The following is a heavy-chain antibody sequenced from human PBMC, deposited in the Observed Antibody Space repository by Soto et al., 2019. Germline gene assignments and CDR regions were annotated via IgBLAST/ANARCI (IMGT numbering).Heavy chain of an antibody. V-gene: IGHV1-69*01. J-gene: IGHJ4*02. CDR2: ILPIINKS. Sequence: QVQLVQPGAEVKRPGSSMRVSCKASGGTFGTYTIAWVRQPPGQGPEWMGGILPIINKSNYAQKFQGRVTITADESTSTAYMDLNSLRFDDTAVYYYARRVGGSAGGFDKWGQGTRVTVS. CDR3: ARRVGGSAGGFDK. CDR1: GGTFGTYT.